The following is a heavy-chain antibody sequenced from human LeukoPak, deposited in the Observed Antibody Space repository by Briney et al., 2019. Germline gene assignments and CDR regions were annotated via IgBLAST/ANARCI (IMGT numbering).Heavy chain of an antibody. CDR2: IYSSGNT. CDR1: GFTVSGNY. D-gene: IGHD6-13*01. Sequence: GGSLRLSCAASGFTVSGNYMSWVRQAPGKGLEWVSVIYSSGNTYYADSVKGRFTISRDNSKNTLYLQMNSLRAEDTAVYYCAKEGYSSSWGGFDYWGQGTLVTVSS. V-gene: IGHV3-53*01. J-gene: IGHJ4*02. CDR3: AKEGYSSSWGGFDY.